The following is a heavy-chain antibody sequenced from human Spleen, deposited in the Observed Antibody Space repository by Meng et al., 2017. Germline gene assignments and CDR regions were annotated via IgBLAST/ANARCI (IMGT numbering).Heavy chain of an antibody. CDR3: ARIPFGYYAMDV. J-gene: IGHJ6*02. Sequence: GGSLRLSCAASGFTFDDFGMSWVRQAPGKGLEWVSGLNWNGGSTGYADSVKGRFTISRDNAKNSLYLQMNSLRAEDTALYYCARIPFGYYAMDVWGQGTTVTVSS. CDR1: GFTFDDFG. V-gene: IGHV3-20*04. D-gene: IGHD3-10*01. CDR2: LNWNGGST.